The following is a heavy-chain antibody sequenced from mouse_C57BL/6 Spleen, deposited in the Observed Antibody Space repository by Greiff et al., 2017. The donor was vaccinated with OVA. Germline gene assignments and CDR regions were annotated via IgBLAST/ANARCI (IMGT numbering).Heavy chain of an antibody. CDR1: GFNIKDYY. V-gene: IGHV14-2*01. CDR3: AREGGLLRYFDV. D-gene: IGHD2-3*01. Sequence: EVQLQQSGAELVKPGASVKLSCTASGFNIKDYYMHWVKQRTEQGLEWIGRIDPEDGETKSAPKFQGKATITADPSSNTAYLQLSSLTSEDTAVYYCAREGGLLRYFDVWGTGTTVTVSS. CDR2: IDPEDGET. J-gene: IGHJ1*03.